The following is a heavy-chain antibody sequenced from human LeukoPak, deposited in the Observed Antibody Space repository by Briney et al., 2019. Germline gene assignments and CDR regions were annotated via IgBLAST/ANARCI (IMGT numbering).Heavy chain of an antibody. CDR2: ISSSGAYI. D-gene: IGHD2-15*01. J-gene: IGHJ6*03. CDR1: GLIFRNYS. CDR3: AREGRKSRGVDIVRKKETGYYYYMDV. V-gene: IGHV3-21*01. Sequence: PGGSLRLLCAISGLIFRNYSVNWVREAPGKGLEEVSSISSSGAYIYYADLVSGRFTISRDNAKNSLYLQMNILRAEDTAVYYCAREGRKSRGVDIVRKKETGYYYYMDVWGKGTTVTVSS.